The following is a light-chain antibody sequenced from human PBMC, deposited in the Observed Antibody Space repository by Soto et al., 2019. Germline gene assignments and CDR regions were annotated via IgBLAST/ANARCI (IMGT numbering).Light chain of an antibody. CDR3: QQYTDWPWGT. Sequence: IFLTQSPGSLSLSSGERATLSCRATQTVRSSYLAWYQQRPGQAPKLLIYGAFNRAIGIPDRFSGSESGTEFTLTISSLQPEDFAVYYCQQYTDWPWGTFGGGTKVGIK. J-gene: IGKJ4*01. V-gene: IGKV3-20*01. CDR2: GAF. CDR1: QTVRSSY.